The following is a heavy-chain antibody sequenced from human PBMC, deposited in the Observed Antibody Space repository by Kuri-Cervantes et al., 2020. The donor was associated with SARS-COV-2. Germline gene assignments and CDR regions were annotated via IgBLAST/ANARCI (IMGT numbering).Heavy chain of an antibody. J-gene: IGHJ3*02. CDR3: ARDYGSGSYFPDAFDT. V-gene: IGHV4-61*01. CDR1: GYSISSGYY. D-gene: IGHD3-10*01. Sequence: SETLSLTCTVSGYSISSGYYWGWIRQPPGKGLEWIGYIYYSGSTNYNPSLKSRVTISVDTSKNQFSLKLSSVTAADTAVYYCARDYGSGSYFPDAFDTWGQGTMVTVSS. CDR2: IYYSGST.